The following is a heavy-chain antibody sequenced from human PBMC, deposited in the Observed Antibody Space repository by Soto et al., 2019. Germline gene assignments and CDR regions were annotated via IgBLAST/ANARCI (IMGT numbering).Heavy chain of an antibody. CDR2: ITWKSGRI. CDR3: VRGQGGNYDDWFDP. J-gene: IGHJ5*02. D-gene: IGHD3-22*01. V-gene: IGHV3-9*01. CDR1: GFTFEYYA. Sequence: PGGSLRLSCAASGFTFEYYAMHWVRLAPGRGLEWVSGITWKSGRIDYAASVKGRFTISRDNARSFLFLQMNGLRPDDTALYFCVRGQGGNYDDWFDPWGQGTLVTVSS.